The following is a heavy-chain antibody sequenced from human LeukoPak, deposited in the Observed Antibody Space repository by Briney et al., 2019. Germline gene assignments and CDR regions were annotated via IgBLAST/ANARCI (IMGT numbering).Heavy chain of an antibody. V-gene: IGHV1-18*01. Sequence: ASVKVSCKASGGTFSSYAISWVRQAPGQGLEWMGWISAYNGNTNYAQKLQGRVTMTTDTSTSTAYTELRSLRSDDTAVYYCARDQGFRCSSTSCYTLSYYYGMDVWGQGTTVTVSS. CDR2: ISAYNGNT. CDR3: ARDQGFRCSSTSCYTLSYYYGMDV. D-gene: IGHD2-2*02. J-gene: IGHJ6*02. CDR1: GGTFSSYA.